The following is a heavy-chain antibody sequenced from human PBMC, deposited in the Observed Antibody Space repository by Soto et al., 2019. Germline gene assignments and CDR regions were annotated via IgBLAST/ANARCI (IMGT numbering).Heavy chain of an antibody. Sequence: ASVKVSCKASGGTFSSYAISWVRQAPGQGLEWMGGIIPIFGTANYAQKFQGRVTITADESTSTAYMELSSLRSEDTAVYYCARDDYYGSGSYYNRYYYYGMDVWGQGTTVTVSS. CDR3: ARDDYYGSGSYYNRYYYYGMDV. V-gene: IGHV1-69*13. CDR1: GGTFSSYA. D-gene: IGHD3-10*01. CDR2: IIPIFGTA. J-gene: IGHJ6*02.